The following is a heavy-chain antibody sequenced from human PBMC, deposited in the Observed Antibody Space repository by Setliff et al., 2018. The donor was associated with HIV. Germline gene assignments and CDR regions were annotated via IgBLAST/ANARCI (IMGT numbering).Heavy chain of an antibody. D-gene: IGHD1-26*01. CDR2: VHYLGTT. V-gene: IGHV4-39*07. Sequence: PSETLSLTCTVFGGSISGSNYYWGWIRQPPGKGLEWIANVHYLGTTYYNPPLKSRITISVDTSKNQFSLRLSSVTAADTAVYYCARDSALYSGTYYWGQGTLVTVSS. J-gene: IGHJ4*02. CDR3: ARDSALYSGTYY. CDR1: GGSISGSNYY.